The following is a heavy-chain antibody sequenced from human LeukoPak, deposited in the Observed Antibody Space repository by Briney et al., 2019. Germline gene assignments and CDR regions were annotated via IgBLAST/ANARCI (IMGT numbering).Heavy chain of an antibody. D-gene: IGHD2-2*01. CDR1: GGSISSSSYY. CDR2: IYYSGST. CDR3: ARDPILGYCSSTSCSDY. V-gene: IGHV4-39*02. J-gene: IGHJ4*02. Sequence: SETLPLTCTVSGGSISSSSYYWGWIRQPPGKGLEWIGSIYYSGSTYYNPSLKSRVTISVDTSKNQFSLKLSSVTAADTAVYYCARDPILGYCSSTSCSDYWGQGTPVTVSS.